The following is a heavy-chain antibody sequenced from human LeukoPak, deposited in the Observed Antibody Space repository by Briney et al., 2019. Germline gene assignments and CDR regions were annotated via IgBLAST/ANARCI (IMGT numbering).Heavy chain of an antibody. CDR2: IKSKTDGGTT. D-gene: IGHD6-19*01. V-gene: IGHV3-15*01. Sequence: GGSLRLSCAASGFTFSNAWMSWVRQAPGKGLEWVGRIKSKTDGGTTDYAAPVKGRFTISRDDSKNTLYLQMNSLKTEDTAVYCCTTAPGIAVAGTFPRFDYWGQGTLVTVSS. CDR3: TTAPGIAVAGTFPRFDY. CDR1: GFTFSNAW. J-gene: IGHJ4*02.